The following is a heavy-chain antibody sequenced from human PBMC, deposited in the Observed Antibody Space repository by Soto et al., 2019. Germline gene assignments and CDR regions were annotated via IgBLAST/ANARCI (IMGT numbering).Heavy chain of an antibody. CDR1: GFTFSSYS. V-gene: IGHV3-21*05. CDR3: ARDSGYSYGYYYYYGMDV. J-gene: IGHJ6*02. Sequence: GGSLRLSCAVSGFTFSSYSMNWVRQAPGKGLEWVSYISSSSSYTNYADSVKGRFTISRDNAKNSLYLQMNSLRAEDTAVYYCARDSGYSYGYYYYYGMDVRGQGTTVTVSS. D-gene: IGHD5-18*01. CDR2: ISSSSSYT.